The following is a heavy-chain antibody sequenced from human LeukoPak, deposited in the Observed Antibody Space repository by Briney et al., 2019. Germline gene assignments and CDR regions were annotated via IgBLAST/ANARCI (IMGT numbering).Heavy chain of an antibody. CDR3: ARVRFLEWLSGFDY. J-gene: IGHJ4*02. CDR1: GGSFSGYY. CDR2: INHSGST. V-gene: IGHV4-34*01. D-gene: IGHD3-3*01. Sequence: SETLSLTCAVYGGSFSGYYWSWIRQPPGKGLEWIGEINHSGSTNYNPSLKSRVTILVDTSKNQFSLKLSSVTAADTAVYYCARVRFLEWLSGFDYWGQGTLVTVSS.